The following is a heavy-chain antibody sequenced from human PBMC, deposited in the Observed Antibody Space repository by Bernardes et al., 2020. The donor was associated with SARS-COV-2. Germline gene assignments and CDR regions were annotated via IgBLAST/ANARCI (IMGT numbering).Heavy chain of an antibody. CDR3: ASGGDEGFYYYYYGMDV. D-gene: IGHD2-15*01. CDR1: GGSISSYY. J-gene: IGHJ6*02. Sequence: ETLSLTCTVSGGSISSYYWSWIRQPAGKGLEWIGRIYTSGSTNYNPSLKSRVTMSVDTSKNQFSLKLSSVTAADTAVYYCASGGDEGFYYYYYGMDVWGQGTTVTVSS. CDR2: IYTSGST. V-gene: IGHV4-4*07.